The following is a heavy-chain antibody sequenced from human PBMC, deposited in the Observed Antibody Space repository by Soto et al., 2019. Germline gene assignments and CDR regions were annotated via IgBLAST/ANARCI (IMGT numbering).Heavy chain of an antibody. Sequence: SCKASGYTFTNYYIHWVRQAPGKGLEWVAVISYDGSNKYYAESVKGRFTISRDNYKNTLYIKINNMRAKETTVYYCAKHKGIVGATPHYWGQGTLVTVSS. CDR2: ISYDGSNK. J-gene: IGHJ4*02. CDR1: GYTFTNYY. V-gene: IGHV3-30*18. CDR3: AKHKGIVGATPHY. D-gene: IGHD1-26*01.